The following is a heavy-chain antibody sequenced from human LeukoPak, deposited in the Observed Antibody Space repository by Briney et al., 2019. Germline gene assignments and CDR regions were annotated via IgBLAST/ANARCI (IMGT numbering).Heavy chain of an antibody. CDR1: GDSINSAGYS. CDR2: IYHTGTT. CDR3: ARDLGYSGFDWAP. Sequence: SETLSLTCTVSGDSINSAGYSWSWIRQPPGEGLEWIGFIYHTGTTYYNPSLKSRVTISVDTSKNQFSLNLTSVTAADAAVYYCARDLGYSGFDWAPWGQGTLVTVSS. D-gene: IGHD5-12*01. V-gene: IGHV4-30-2*01. J-gene: IGHJ5*02.